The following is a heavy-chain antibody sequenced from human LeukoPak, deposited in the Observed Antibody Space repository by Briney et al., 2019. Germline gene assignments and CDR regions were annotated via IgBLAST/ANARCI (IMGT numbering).Heavy chain of an antibody. Sequence: LSQTLSLTCAISGDSVSSNSVAWNWIRQSPSRGLEWLGRTYYRSKWYNEYAESVKSRITINPDTSKNQFSLQLNSVTPEDTAVYYCVRDPGWLDFDLWGQGTLVTVSS. CDR3: VRDPGWLDFDL. V-gene: IGHV6-1*01. D-gene: IGHD6-19*01. CDR1: GDSVSSNSVA. CDR2: TYYRSKWYN. J-gene: IGHJ4*02.